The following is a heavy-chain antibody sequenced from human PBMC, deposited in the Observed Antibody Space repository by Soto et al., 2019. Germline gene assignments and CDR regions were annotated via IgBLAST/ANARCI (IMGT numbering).Heavy chain of an antibody. V-gene: IGHV4-30-2*01. CDR3: ARAQFYSGSGNYNNLMFCP. CDR1: GGSIGGAGYS. D-gene: IGHD3-10*01. J-gene: IGHJ5*02. Sequence: PSGTLSVTCAVSGGSIGGAGYSWSWIRQPPGGGLEGIGYIYHSGTILYNPPLQTRLTISLDMSNNKFSLTLNSVTAADAAVYYCARAQFYSGSGNYNNLMFCPWGQGIQLTGSS. CDR2: IYHSGTI.